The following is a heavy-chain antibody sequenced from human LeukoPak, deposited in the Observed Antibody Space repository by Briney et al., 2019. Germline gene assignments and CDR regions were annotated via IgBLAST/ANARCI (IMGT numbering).Heavy chain of an antibody. CDR1: GFTFSSYA. Sequence: GGSLRLSCAASGFTFSSYAMHWVRQAPGMGLEGVAVISYDGNNKYYADSVKGRFTISRDNSKNTLYLQMNSLRAEDTAVYYCARDPLDRSGWSSICDYWGQGTLVTVSS. CDR2: ISYDGNNK. D-gene: IGHD6-19*01. CDR3: ARDPLDRSGWSSICDY. V-gene: IGHV3-30-3*01. J-gene: IGHJ4*02.